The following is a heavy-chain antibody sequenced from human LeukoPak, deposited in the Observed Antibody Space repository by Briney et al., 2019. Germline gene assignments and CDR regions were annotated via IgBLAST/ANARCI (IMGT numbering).Heavy chain of an antibody. J-gene: IGHJ4*02. D-gene: IGHD2-15*01. Sequence: SGGSLRLSCAASGFTFSSYAMHWVRQAPGKGLEYVSAISSNGGSTYYANSVKGRFTISRDNSKNTLYLQMGSLRAEDMAVYYCARGYFGYWGLGTLVTVSS. V-gene: IGHV3-64*01. CDR3: ARGYFGY. CDR2: ISSNGGST. CDR1: GFTFSSYA.